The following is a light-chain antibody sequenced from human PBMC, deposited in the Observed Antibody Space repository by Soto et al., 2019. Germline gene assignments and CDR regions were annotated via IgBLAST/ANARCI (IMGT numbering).Light chain of an antibody. CDR2: GAS. V-gene: IGKV3-20*01. Sequence: EIVLTQSPGTLSLSPGERATLSCRASQSVSSSYLAWYQQKLGQAPRLLIYGASSRATGIPDRFSGSGSGTEFTLTISRLEPEDFAVYYCQQFGSSHWTFGQGTKVEIK. CDR3: QQFGSSHWT. CDR1: QSVSSSY. J-gene: IGKJ1*01.